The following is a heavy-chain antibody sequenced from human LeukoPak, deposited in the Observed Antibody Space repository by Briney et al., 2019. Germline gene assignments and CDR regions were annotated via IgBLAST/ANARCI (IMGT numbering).Heavy chain of an antibody. CDR2: IKQDGSEK. CDR3: ARFRFLEWLLPFDY. D-gene: IGHD3-3*01. V-gene: IGHV3-7*01. J-gene: IGHJ4*02. Sequence: GGSLRLSCAASGFTFSSYWMSWVRQAPGKGLEWVANIKQDGSEKYYVDSVKGRFTISRDNAKNSLYLQMNSLRAEDTAVYYCARFRFLEWLLPFDYWGQGTLVTASS. CDR1: GFTFSSYW.